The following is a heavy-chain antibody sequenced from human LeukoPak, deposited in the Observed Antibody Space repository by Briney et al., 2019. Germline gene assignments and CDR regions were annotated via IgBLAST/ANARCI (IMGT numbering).Heavy chain of an antibody. V-gene: IGHV3-23*01. CDR3: AKKRPMMVVVTGGYYFDY. D-gene: IGHD3-22*01. J-gene: IGHJ4*02. Sequence: GGSLRLSCAASGFTFSSYGMSWVRQAPGKGLEWVSAISGSGGSTNYADSVKGRFTISRDNSKNTLYLQMNSLRAEDTAVYYCAKKRPMMVVVTGGYYFDYWGQGTLVTVSS. CDR2: ISGSGGST. CDR1: GFTFSSYG.